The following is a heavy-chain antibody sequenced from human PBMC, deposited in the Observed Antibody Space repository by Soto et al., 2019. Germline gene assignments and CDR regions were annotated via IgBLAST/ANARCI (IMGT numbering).Heavy chain of an antibody. J-gene: IGHJ3*02. D-gene: IGHD4-17*01. Sequence: GESLKISCKGSGYSFTSYWIGWVRQMPGKGLEWMGIIYPGDFDTRYSPSFQGQVTISADKSISTAYLQWSSLKASDTAMYYCARHGHDYGDFHAFDIWGQGTMVTVSS. V-gene: IGHV5-51*01. CDR1: GYSFTSYW. CDR2: IYPGDFDT. CDR3: ARHGHDYGDFHAFDI.